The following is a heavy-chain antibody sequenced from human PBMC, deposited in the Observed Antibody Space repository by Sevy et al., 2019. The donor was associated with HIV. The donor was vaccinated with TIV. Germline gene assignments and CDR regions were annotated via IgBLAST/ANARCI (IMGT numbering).Heavy chain of an antibody. D-gene: IGHD6-13*01. CDR2: ISEGGKNT. J-gene: IGHJ4*02. CDR3: AREREAHHSSWDFDF. V-gene: IGHV3-23*01. Sequence: GGSLRLSCTASGFTFSSHDMVWVRQAPGKGLEWVSGISEGGKNTYYEDSVRGRFTISRDDSKITVYLQMNSLRADDTALYYCAREREAHHSSWDFDFWGQGTLVTVSS. CDR1: GFTFSSHD.